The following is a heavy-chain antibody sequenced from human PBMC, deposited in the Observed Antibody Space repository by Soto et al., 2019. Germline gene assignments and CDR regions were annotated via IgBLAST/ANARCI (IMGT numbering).Heavy chain of an antibody. D-gene: IGHD4-17*01. CDR1: GYSFTTYW. CDR3: ARSPTTVSNPTYFDS. V-gene: IGHV5-51*01. J-gene: IGHJ4*02. CDR2: IYPGDSDT. Sequence: EVQLVQSGTEVKKPGESLTISCKGSGYSFTTYWIAWVRQMPGKGLEWMAIIYPGDSDTRYSPSFRGHVTISAHNSITTSYLHWSSLKASDTAIYYCARSPTTVSNPTYFDSWGQGTLVTVSS.